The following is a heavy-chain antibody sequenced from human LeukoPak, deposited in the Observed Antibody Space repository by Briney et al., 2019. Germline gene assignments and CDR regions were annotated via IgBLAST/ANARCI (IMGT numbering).Heavy chain of an antibody. J-gene: IGHJ4*02. CDR3: ARGHYCSSTSCYLPQYYFDY. Sequence: PGGSLRLSCAASAFTFSDHYMDWVRQAPGKGLEWVGRTRNKANSYTTEYAASVKGRFTISRDDSKNSLYLQMNSLKTEDTAVYYCARGHYCSSTSCYLPQYYFDYWGQGTLVTVSS. CDR1: AFTFSDHY. V-gene: IGHV3-72*01. D-gene: IGHD2-2*01. CDR2: TRNKANSYTT.